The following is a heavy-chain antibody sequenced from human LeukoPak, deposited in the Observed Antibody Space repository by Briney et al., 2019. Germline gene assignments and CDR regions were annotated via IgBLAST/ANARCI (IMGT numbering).Heavy chain of an antibody. D-gene: IGHD6-6*01. CDR3: ATRFAARPSERHCYYYYMDV. V-gene: IGHV4-4*09. Sequence: PSETLSLTYTVSGGSISSYYWSWIRQPPGKGLEEIRYIYTSGSTNYNPSLKSQITISVDTSKNQFSLKLSSVTPADTAVYYCATRFAARPSERHCYYYYMDVWGKGTTVTVSS. J-gene: IGHJ6*03. CDR2: IYTSGST. CDR1: GGSISSYY.